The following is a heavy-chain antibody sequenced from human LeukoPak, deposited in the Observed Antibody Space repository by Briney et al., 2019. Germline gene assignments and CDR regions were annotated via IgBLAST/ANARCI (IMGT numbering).Heavy chain of an antibody. CDR1: GGSISSSDYY. V-gene: IGHV4-39*01. CDR3: ARHHRSGYYEVDY. Sequence: SSQTLSLTCTVSGGSISSSDYYWGWIRQPPGRGLEWIGTIYYSGSTSYNPSLKGRVTMSVDTSKNQFSLKLSSVTAADTAVYFCARHHRSGYYEVDYWGQGTLVTVSS. J-gene: IGHJ4*02. CDR2: IYYSGST. D-gene: IGHD6-25*01.